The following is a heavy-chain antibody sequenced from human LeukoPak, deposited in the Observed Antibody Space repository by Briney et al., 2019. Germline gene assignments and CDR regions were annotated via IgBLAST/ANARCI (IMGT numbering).Heavy chain of an antibody. V-gene: IGHV3-7*01. J-gene: IGHJ4*02. CDR1: GFTFSSHW. D-gene: IGHD5-24*01. CDR2: IKQDGSEK. CDR3: ARDKRRDGYNFSNY. Sequence: GGSLILSCAVSGFTFSSHWMNWVRQAPGKGLEWVASIKQDGSEKYYVDSVKGRFTISRDNAKNSLYLQMNSLRAEDTAVYYCARDKRRDGYNFSNYWGQGTLVTVSS.